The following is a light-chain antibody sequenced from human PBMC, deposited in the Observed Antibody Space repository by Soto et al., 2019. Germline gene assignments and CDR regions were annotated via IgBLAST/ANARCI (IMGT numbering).Light chain of an antibody. CDR3: HQYDTSPWT. Sequence: EIVLTQSPGTLSLSPGERATLSCRASQSVSSNFLAWYQQKPGQAPRLLIDGASSRAIGIPDRFSGSRIGTDFTLTLSRLEPEDFAVYYCHQYDTSPWTFGQGTKVEIK. J-gene: IGKJ1*01. V-gene: IGKV3-20*01. CDR2: GAS. CDR1: QSVSSNF.